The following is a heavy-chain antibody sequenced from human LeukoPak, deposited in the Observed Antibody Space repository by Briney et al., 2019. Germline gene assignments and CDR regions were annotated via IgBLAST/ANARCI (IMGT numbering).Heavy chain of an antibody. CDR2: ISAYNGNT. CDR1: GYTFTSYG. Sequence: ASVKVSCKASGYTFTSYGISWVRQAPGQGLEWMGWISAYNGNTNYAQKLQGRVTMTTDTSTSTAYMELRSLRSDDTAVYYCARILTGELLRSGFDYWGQGTLVTVSS. J-gene: IGHJ4*02. CDR3: ARILTGELLRSGFDY. V-gene: IGHV1-18*01. D-gene: IGHD1-26*01.